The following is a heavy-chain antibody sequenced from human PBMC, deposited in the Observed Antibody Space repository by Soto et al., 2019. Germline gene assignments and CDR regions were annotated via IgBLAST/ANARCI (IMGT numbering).Heavy chain of an antibody. J-gene: IGHJ4*02. Sequence: QVQLVESGGGVVQPGRSLRLSCAASGFTFSSYGMHWVRQAPGKGLEWVAVIWYDGRNTYYADSVKGRFTISRDNSKNTVYLQMNSLRAEDTAVYYWARTAYYYDSSGYYFDCWGQGTLVTVSS. CDR3: ARTAYYYDSSGYYFDC. D-gene: IGHD3-22*01. CDR2: IWYDGRNT. CDR1: GFTFSSYG. V-gene: IGHV3-33*01.